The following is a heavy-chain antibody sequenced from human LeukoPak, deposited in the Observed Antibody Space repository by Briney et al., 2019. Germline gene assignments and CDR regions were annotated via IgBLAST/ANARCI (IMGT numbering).Heavy chain of an antibody. V-gene: IGHV3-73*01. CDR1: GLIFSGSA. CDR2: MRSKANNYAT. D-gene: IGHD6-13*01. CDR3: TSQAGYSSSWET. Sequence: PGGSLRLSCAASGLIFSGSAMHWVRQAPGKGLEWVGRMRSKANNYATGYSPSVIGRFAISRDDSKNTRYLEMNSLKIEDTAVYFCTSQAGYSSSWETWGQGTLVTVSS. J-gene: IGHJ5*02.